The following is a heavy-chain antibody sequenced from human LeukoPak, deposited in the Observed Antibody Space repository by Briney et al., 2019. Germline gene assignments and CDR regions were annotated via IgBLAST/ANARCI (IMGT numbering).Heavy chain of an antibody. J-gene: IGHJ4*02. D-gene: IGHD2-8*01. CDR3: ARGVLMVYAIPNYFDY. CDR1: GGSFSGYY. CDR2: INHSGST. V-gene: IGHV4-34*01. Sequence: SETLSLTCAVYGGSFSGYYWSWIRQPPGKGLEWIGEINHSGSTNYKPSLKSRITISVDTSKNQFSLKLSSVTAADTAVYYCARGVLMVYAIPNYFDYWGQGTLVTVSS.